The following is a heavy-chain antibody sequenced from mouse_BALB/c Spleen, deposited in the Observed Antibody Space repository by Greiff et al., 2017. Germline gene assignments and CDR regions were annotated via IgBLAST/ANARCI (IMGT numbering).Heavy chain of an antibody. J-gene: IGHJ3*01. Sequence: QVQLQQPGAELVRPGASVKLSCKASGYSFTSYWMNWVKQRPGQGLEWIGMIHHSDSETRLNQKFKDKATLTVDKSSSTAYMQLSSPTSEDSAVYYCARSDSSGYPAWFAYWGQGTLVTVSA. CDR3: ARSDSSGYPAWFAY. V-gene: IGHV1-61*01. CDR2: IHHSDSET. CDR1: GYSFTSYW. D-gene: IGHD3-2*01.